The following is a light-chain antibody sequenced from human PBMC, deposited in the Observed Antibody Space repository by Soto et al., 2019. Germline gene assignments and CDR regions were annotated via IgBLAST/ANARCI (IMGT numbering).Light chain of an antibody. V-gene: IGKV3-20*01. J-gene: IGKJ1*01. CDR2: GAS. Sequence: EIVLTQSPGTLSLSPGERSTLSCRASQSVSSSYLAWYQQTPGQAPRLLIYGASSRATGIPDRFSVSGSGTDFTLTISRLEPEDFSVYYCQQYGSSQSFGQGTKLEIK. CDR1: QSVSSSY. CDR3: QQYGSSQS.